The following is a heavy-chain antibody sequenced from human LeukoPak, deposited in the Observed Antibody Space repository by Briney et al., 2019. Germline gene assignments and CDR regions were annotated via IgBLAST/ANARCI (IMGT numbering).Heavy chain of an antibody. CDR1: GFTFSNDD. V-gene: IGHV3-23*01. CDR2: ISGDGGRT. J-gene: IGHJ4*02. Sequence: GGSLRLSCAASGFTFSNDDMNWVRQAPGKGLEWVSGISGDGGRTHYAGSVQGRFTISRDNAKNSLYLEMNSLRDEDTALYYCAKDVDIVATIPHFWGQGTLVTVSS. CDR3: AKDVDIVATIPHF. D-gene: IGHD5-12*01.